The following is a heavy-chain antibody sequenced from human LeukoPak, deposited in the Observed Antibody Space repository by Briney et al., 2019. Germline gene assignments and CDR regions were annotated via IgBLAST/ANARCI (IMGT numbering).Heavy chain of an antibody. CDR3: ARGGDSSGSYFDY. V-gene: IGHV3-20*04. Sequence: GGSLRLSCAASGITFDDYGMSWVRQAPGKGLEWVSGINWNGGSTGYADSVKGRFTVSRDNAKNSLYLQMNSLGAEDTALYYCARGGDSSGSYFDYWGQGTLVTVSS. J-gene: IGHJ4*02. D-gene: IGHD3-22*01. CDR2: INWNGGST. CDR1: GITFDDYG.